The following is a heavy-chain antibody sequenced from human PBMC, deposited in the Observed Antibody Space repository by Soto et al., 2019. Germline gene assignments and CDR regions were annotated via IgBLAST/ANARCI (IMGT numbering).Heavy chain of an antibody. Sequence: GGSLRLSCAASGFTFSSYGMHWVRQAPGKGLEWVAVISYDGSNKYYADSVKGRFTISRDNSKNTLYLQMNSLRAEDTAVYYCANDLFGYPSGDYSLWFDPWGQGTLVTVSS. CDR3: ANDLFGYPSGDYSLWFDP. D-gene: IGHD4-17*01. V-gene: IGHV3-30*18. J-gene: IGHJ5*02. CDR2: ISYDGSNK. CDR1: GFTFSSYG.